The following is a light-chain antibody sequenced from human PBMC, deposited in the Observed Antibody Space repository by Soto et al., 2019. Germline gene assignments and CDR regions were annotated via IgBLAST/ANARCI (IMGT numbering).Light chain of an antibody. V-gene: IGKV1-5*01. CDR3: QQYYSHPLT. CDR2: DAS. Sequence: IQMTQSPSTPSSSVGGRVTLPFRASQVISSWLDWYQQKPGKAPKLLIYDASSLETGVPSRFSGSGSGTEFTLTISSLQPEDFATYYCQQYYSHPLTFGQGTRLEIK. J-gene: IGKJ5*01. CDR1: QVISSW.